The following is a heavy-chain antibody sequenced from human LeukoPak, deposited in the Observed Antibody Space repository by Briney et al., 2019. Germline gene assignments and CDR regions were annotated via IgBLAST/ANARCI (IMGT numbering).Heavy chain of an antibody. CDR3: ARDLHYYVAMDV. CDR1: GFTFSSYA. D-gene: IGHD3-10*02. Sequence: TGGPLRLSCAASGFTFSSYATSWVRQAPGKGLEWVSAIRGSGGSTYYADSVKGRFTISRDNSKSIVFLQLNSLRAEDTALYYCARDLHYYVAMDVWGQGTTVYVSS. CDR2: IRGSGGST. V-gene: IGHV3-23*01. J-gene: IGHJ6*02.